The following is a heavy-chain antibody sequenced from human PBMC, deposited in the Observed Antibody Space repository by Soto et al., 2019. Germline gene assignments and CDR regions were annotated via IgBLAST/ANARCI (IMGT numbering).Heavy chain of an antibody. D-gene: IGHD3-22*01. CDR1: GFTFSTYA. CDR2: ISGSGGST. J-gene: IGHJ4*02. Sequence: EVQLLESGGGLVQPGGSLRLSCAAYGFTFSTYAMSWVRQAPGKGLEWVSGISGSGGSTYYPDSVKGRFTISRDNSKNTLYLQMNSLGAEDTAVYYCASTSGFYPRYFDYWGQGTLVTVSS. V-gene: IGHV3-23*01. CDR3: ASTSGFYPRYFDY.